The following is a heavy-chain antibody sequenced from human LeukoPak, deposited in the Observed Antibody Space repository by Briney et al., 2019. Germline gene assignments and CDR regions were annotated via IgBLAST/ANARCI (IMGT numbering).Heavy chain of an antibody. J-gene: IGHJ4*02. CDR1: GYTFTGHY. CDR2: IKPDSGGT. CDR3: ARRDAFSLGFFDY. V-gene: IGHV1-2*02. D-gene: IGHD5-24*01. Sequence: ASVKVSCKASGYTFTGHYMHWVRKAPGQGLEWMGWIKPDSGGTAYAHKFQGRVTMTRDTSISTAYLELSSLRSDDAAVYYCARRDAFSLGFFDYWGQGTLVTVSS.